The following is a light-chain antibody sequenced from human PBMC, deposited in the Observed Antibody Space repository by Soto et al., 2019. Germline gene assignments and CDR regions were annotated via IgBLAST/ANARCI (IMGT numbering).Light chain of an antibody. J-gene: IGKJ1*01. CDR1: QSISNW. Sequence: DIQMTQSPSTLSASVGDRVTITCRASQSISNWLAWYQQKPGKAPKLLIYKASSLESGVPSRFSGSGSGTEFTLTISSLQPDDFASYYCQQYNSYLWTFGQGTKVDIK. CDR2: KAS. CDR3: QQYNSYLWT. V-gene: IGKV1-5*03.